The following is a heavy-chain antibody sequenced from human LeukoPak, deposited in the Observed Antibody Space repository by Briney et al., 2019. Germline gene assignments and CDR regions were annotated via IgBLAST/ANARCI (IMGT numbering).Heavy chain of an antibody. D-gene: IGHD5-12*01. V-gene: IGHV4-39*07. CDR1: GGSINSRSYF. CDR3: ARASGYRLPHIDY. CDR2: IFYSGST. J-gene: IGHJ4*02. Sequence: SETLSLTCTVSGGSINSRSYFWGWIRQPPGKGLEWIGSIFYSGSTYYNPSLKSRVTISVDASKNQFSLKLSSVTAADTAVYYCARASGYRLPHIDYWGQGTLVTVSS.